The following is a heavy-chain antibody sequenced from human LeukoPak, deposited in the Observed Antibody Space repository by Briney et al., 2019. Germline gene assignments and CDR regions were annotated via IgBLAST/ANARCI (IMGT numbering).Heavy chain of an antibody. J-gene: IGHJ1*01. CDR1: GGSISSSDYY. CDR3: ARHSRSSSTRYFQL. Sequence: SETLSLTCTVSGGSISSSDYYWGWIRQPPGKGLEWIGCIHYSGSTYYNPSLKSRVTISVDTSKNRFSLKLSSVTAADTAVYYCARHSRSSSTRYFQLWGQGTLVTVSS. D-gene: IGHD6-13*01. V-gene: IGHV4-39*01. CDR2: IHYSGST.